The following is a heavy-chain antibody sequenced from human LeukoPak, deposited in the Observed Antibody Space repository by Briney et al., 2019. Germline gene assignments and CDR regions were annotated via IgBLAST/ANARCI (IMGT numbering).Heavy chain of an antibody. D-gene: IGHD2-8*01. V-gene: IGHV3-74*01. J-gene: IGHJ6*02. CDR1: GFTFSSYW. CDR3: SRYGVYFGLDV. CDR2: INSDGSST. Sequence: GGSLRLSCAASGFTFSSYWMHWVRQAPGKGLVWVSRINSDGSSTSYADSVKGRFTISRDNAKNTLYLQMNSLRAEDTAVYYCSRYGVYFGLDVWGQGTTVTVSS.